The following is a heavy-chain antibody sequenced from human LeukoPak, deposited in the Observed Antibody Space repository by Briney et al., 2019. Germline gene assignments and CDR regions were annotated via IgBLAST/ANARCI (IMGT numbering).Heavy chain of an antibody. D-gene: IGHD5-24*01. J-gene: IGHJ4*02. CDR2: ISYDGSNK. CDR3: ARGGKMVTIN. CDR1: GFSFSNYG. Sequence: GGSLRLSCTASGFSFSNYGMQWVRQAPDKGLEWVAVISYDGSNKYYADSVKGRFTISRDNSKNTLYLQMNSLRAEDTAVYYCARGGKMVTINWGQGTLVTVSS. V-gene: IGHV3-30*03.